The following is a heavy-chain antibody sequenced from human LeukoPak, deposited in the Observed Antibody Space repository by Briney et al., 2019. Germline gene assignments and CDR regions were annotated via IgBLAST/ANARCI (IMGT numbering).Heavy chain of an antibody. V-gene: IGHV3-23*01. D-gene: IGHD2-2*02. CDR3: AKVSGPYLYYYYYMDV. J-gene: IGHJ6*03. Sequence: GGSLRLSCAASGFTFSSYGMSWVRQAPGKGLEWVSAISGSGGSTYYADSVKGRFAISRDNAKNSLYLQMNSLRAEDTAVYYCAKVSGPYLYYYYYMDVWGKGTTVTISS. CDR2: ISGSGGST. CDR1: GFTFSSYG.